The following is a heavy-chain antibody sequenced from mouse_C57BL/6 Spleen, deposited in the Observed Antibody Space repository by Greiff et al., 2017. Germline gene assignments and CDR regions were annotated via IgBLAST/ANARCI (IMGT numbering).Heavy chain of an antibody. CDR1: GYTFTGYW. CDR3: AKRIYYYGSSPWYFDY. CDR2: ILPGSGST. Sequence: VQLQQSGAELMKPGASVKLSCKATGYTFTGYWIEWVKQRPGHGLEWIGEILPGSGSTNYNEKFKGKATFTADTSSNTAYMQLSSLTTEDSAIYYCAKRIYYYGSSPWYFDYWGQGTTLTVSS. J-gene: IGHJ2*01. V-gene: IGHV1-9*01. D-gene: IGHD1-1*01.